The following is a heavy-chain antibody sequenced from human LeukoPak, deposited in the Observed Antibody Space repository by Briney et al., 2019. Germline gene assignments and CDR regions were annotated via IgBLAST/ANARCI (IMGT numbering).Heavy chain of an antibody. V-gene: IGHV3-7*01. CDR1: GFTFSRFW. Sequence: GGSLRLSCVASGFTFSRFWMSWVRQAPGKGLEWVANIRQDGRQKNYVDSVKGRFTISRDNAKNSLYLQMNSLRGEDTAVYYCARDEGDTVTTYRFDLWGRGTLVTVSS. D-gene: IGHD4-17*01. CDR3: ARDEGDTVTTYRFDL. J-gene: IGHJ2*01. CDR2: IRQDGRQK.